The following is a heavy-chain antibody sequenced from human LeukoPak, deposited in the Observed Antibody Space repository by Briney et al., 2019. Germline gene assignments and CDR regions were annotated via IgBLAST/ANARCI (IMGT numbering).Heavy chain of an antibody. Sequence: GGSLRLSCAASGFTFSSYGMHWVRQAPGKGLEWVAFIRYDGSNKYYADSVKGRFTISRDNSKNTLYLQMNSLRAEDTAVYYCAKDAYSGYDPHFDYWGQGTLVTVSS. CDR1: GFTFSSYG. CDR2: IRYDGSNK. D-gene: IGHD5-12*01. CDR3: AKDAYSGYDPHFDY. V-gene: IGHV3-30*02. J-gene: IGHJ4*02.